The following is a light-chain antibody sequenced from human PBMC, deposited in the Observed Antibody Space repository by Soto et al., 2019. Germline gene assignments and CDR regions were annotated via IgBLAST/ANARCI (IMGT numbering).Light chain of an antibody. J-gene: IGKJ4*02. CDR3: QQSYSTPPL. CDR2: AAS. CDR1: QSIISY. Sequence: DIQMTQSPSSLSASVGERVTITFRASQSIISYLNWYQQKPGKAPKLLIYAASSLQSGLPSRFTDSGSGTDFTLTISSLQPEDVATYYCQQSYSTPPLFGGGTEVENK. V-gene: IGKV1-39*01.